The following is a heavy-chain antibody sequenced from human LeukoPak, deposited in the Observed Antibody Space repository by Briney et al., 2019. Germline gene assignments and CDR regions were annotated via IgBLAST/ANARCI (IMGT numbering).Heavy chain of an antibody. CDR1: GFTFDDYG. CDR3: ARGSEGYSSGWYLGY. CDR2: INWNGGRA. Sequence: GGSLRLSCAASGFTFDDYGMSWVRQAPGKGLEWVSGINWNGGRAGYADSVKGRFTISRDNAKNSLYLQMNSLRAEDTALYCCARGSEGYSSGWYLGYWGQGTLVTVSS. D-gene: IGHD6-19*01. J-gene: IGHJ4*02. V-gene: IGHV3-20*04.